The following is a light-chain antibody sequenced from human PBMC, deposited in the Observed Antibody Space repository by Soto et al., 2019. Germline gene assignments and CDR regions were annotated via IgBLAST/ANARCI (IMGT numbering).Light chain of an antibody. CDR2: EVS. V-gene: IGLV2-14*01. J-gene: IGLJ1*01. CDR1: SSDVGGYNY. CDR3: SSYTSSSTFYV. Sequence: QSALTQPASVSGSPGQSITISCTGTSSDVGGYNYVSWYQQHPGKAPKLMIYEVSNRPSGVSNRFSGSKSGNTASLTISGRQADDEAAYYCSSYTSSSTFYVFGTGTKVTVL.